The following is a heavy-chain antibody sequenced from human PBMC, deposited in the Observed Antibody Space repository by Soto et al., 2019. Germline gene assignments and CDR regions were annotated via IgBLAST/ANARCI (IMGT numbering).Heavy chain of an antibody. CDR1: GGSISSSNW. V-gene: IGHV4-4*02. Sequence: PSETLSLTCAVSGGSISSSNWWSWVHQPPGKGLEWIGEIYHSGSTNYNPSLKSRVTISVDKSKNQFSLKLSSVTAADTAVYYCVRERGYYDSSGYSPTNWFDPWGQGTLVTVSS. J-gene: IGHJ5*02. D-gene: IGHD3-22*01. CDR2: IYHSGST. CDR3: VRERGYYDSSGYSPTNWFDP.